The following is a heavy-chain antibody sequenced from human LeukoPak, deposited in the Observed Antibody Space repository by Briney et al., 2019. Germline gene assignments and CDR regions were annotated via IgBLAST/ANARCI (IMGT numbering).Heavy chain of an antibody. D-gene: IGHD2-15*01. V-gene: IGHV4-30-2*01. Sequence: PSQTLSLTCAVSGGSISSGGYSWSWIRQPPGKGLEWIGYIYHSGSTYYNPSLKSRVTISVDRSKNQFSLKLSSVTAADTAVYYCARGGGSLCSGGSCYPVYFDYWGQGTLVTFSS. J-gene: IGHJ4*02. CDR2: IYHSGST. CDR1: GGSISSGGYS. CDR3: ARGGGSLCSGGSCYPVYFDY.